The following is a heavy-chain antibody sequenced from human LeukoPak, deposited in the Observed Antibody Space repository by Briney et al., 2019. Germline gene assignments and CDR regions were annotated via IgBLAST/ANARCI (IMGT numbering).Heavy chain of an antibody. J-gene: IGHJ3*02. CDR2: MNPNSGNT. D-gene: IGHD3-16*01. CDR3: ARGYRYDYVWGGDI. V-gene: IGHV1-8*01. Sequence: ASVKVSCKASGYTFTSYDINWVRQATGQGLEWMGWMNPNSGNTGYAQKFQGRVTMTRNTSISTAYMEPSSLRSEDTAVYYCARGYRYDYVWGGDIWGQGTMVTVSS. CDR1: GYTFTSYD.